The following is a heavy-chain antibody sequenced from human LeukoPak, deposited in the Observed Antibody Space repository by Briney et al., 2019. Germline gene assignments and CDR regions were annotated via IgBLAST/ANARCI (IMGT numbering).Heavy chain of an antibody. J-gene: IGHJ4*02. V-gene: IGHV4-30-2*01. CDR1: GGSISSGGYS. D-gene: IGHD2-21*02. CDR2: IYHSGST. Sequence: SETLSLTCAVSGGSISSGGYSWSWIRQPPGKGLEWIGYIYHSGSTYYNPSLKSQVTISVDRSKNQFSLKLSSVTAADTAVYYCARDAVVTAMGFDYWGQGTLVTVSS. CDR3: ARDAVVTAMGFDY.